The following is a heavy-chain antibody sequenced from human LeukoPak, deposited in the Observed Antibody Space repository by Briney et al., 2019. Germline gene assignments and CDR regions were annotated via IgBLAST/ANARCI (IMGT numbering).Heavy chain of an antibody. V-gene: IGHV1-69*05. CDR1: GGTFSSYA. J-gene: IGHJ1*01. Sequence: ASVKVSCKASGGTFSSYAISWVRQAPGQGLEWMGRIIPIFGTANYAQKFQGRATITTDESTSTAYMELSSLRSEDTAVYYCASSQTYHYDSSGLPHWGQGTLVTVSS. CDR3: ASSQTYHYDSSGLPH. CDR2: IIPIFGTA. D-gene: IGHD3-22*01.